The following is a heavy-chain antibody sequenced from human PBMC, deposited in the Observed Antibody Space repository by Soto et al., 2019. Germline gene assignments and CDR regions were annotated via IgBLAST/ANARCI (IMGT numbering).Heavy chain of an antibody. CDR1: GFTFGNFG. J-gene: IGHJ4*02. CDR2: ISSDGSRK. CDR3: ARGCSGGTNCFYFDF. Sequence: QVQLVESGGGVVQPGRSLRLSCAASGFTFGNFGIHWVRQAPGKGLEWVADISSDGSRKFYADSVKGRFTISRDNSKNTLYLQMNSLRTEDTAVYFCARGCSGGTNCFYFDFWGQGIGVTVSS. D-gene: IGHD6-13*01. V-gene: IGHV3-30*03.